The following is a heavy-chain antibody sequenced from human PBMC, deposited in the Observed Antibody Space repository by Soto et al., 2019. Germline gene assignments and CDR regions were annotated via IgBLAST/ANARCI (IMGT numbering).Heavy chain of an antibody. CDR1: GGSISSGGYY. Sequence: SETLSLTCTVSGGSISSGGYYWSWIRQHPGKGLEWIGYIYYSGSTYYNPSLKSRVTISVDTSKNQFSLKLSSVTAADTAVYYCARCPEAGMIYYFDYWGQGTLVTVSS. D-gene: IGHD3-22*01. V-gene: IGHV4-31*03. J-gene: IGHJ4*02. CDR2: IYYSGST. CDR3: ARCPEAGMIYYFDY.